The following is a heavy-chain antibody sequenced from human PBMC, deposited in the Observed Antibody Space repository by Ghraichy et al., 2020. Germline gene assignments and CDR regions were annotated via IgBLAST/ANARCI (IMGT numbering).Heavy chain of an antibody. CDR2: ISSSGSTI. CDR3: ARVRHYYDSSGVWWYFDL. Sequence: GGSLRLSCAASGFTFSDYYMSWIRQAPGKGLEWVSYISSSGSTIYYADSVKGRFTISRDNAKDSLYLQMNSLRAEDTAVYYCARVRHYYDSSGVWWYFDLWGRGTLGTVSS. V-gene: IGHV3-11*01. D-gene: IGHD3-22*01. J-gene: IGHJ2*01. CDR1: GFTFSDYY.